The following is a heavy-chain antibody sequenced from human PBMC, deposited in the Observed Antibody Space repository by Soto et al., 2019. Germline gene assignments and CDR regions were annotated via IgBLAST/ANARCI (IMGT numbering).Heavy chain of an antibody. Sequence: GGALRRSCAASGFTFSSYAMNWVRQAPGKGLEWVSAISGSGGSTYYADSVKGRFTISRDNSKNTLYLQMNSLRAEDTAVYYCAKDLRRGQYSSSSSNYYGMDVWGQGTTVTVSS. J-gene: IGHJ6*02. CDR1: GFTFSSYA. CDR2: ISGSGGST. D-gene: IGHD6-6*01. CDR3: AKDLRRGQYSSSSSNYYGMDV. V-gene: IGHV3-23*01.